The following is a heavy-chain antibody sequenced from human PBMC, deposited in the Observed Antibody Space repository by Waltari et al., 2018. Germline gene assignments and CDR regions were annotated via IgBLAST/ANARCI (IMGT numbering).Heavy chain of an antibody. CDR1: GFPFGGSA. D-gene: IGHD1-26*01. J-gene: IGHJ4*02. CDR2: IRSKANSYAT. V-gene: IGHV3-73*02. CDR3: TSLKVGATGY. Sequence: EVQLVESGGGLVQPGGSLTLSCAASGFPFGGSAMHWARQASGKGLEWVGRIRSKANSYATAYAASVKGRFTISRDDSKNTAYLQMNSLKTEDTAVYYCTSLKVGATGYWGQGTLVTVSS.